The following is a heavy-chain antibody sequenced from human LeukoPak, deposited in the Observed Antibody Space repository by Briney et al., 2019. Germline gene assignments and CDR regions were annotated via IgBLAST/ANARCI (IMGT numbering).Heavy chain of an antibody. CDR2: INHSGST. J-gene: IGHJ4*02. Sequence: SETLSLTCTVSGGSISSYYWSWIRQPPGKGLEWIGEINHSGSTNYNPSLKSRVTISVDTSKNQFSLKLSSVTAADTAVYYCAREIAVAGTRNYYFDYWGQGTLVTVSS. D-gene: IGHD6-19*01. CDR3: AREIAVAGTRNYYFDY. V-gene: IGHV4-34*01. CDR1: GGSISSYY.